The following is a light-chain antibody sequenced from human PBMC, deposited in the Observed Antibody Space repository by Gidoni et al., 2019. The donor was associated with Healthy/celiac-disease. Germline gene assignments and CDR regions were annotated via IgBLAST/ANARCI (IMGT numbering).Light chain of an antibody. Sequence: DIQMTQSPSSLSASVGDRVTITCQASQDISNYLNWYQQKPGKAPKLQIYDASNLETGVPSRFSGSGSGIDLTFTISSLQPEDIATYYCQQYDNLPLTFGGGTKVEIK. V-gene: IGKV1-33*01. CDR3: QQYDNLPLT. J-gene: IGKJ4*01. CDR2: DAS. CDR1: QDISNY.